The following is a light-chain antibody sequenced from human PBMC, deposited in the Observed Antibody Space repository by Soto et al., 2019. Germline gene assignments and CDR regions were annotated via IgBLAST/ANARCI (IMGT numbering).Light chain of an antibody. J-gene: IGLJ1*01. CDR3: TSFTSTTSVYV. Sequence: QSVLTQPASVSGSLGQSITISCTGTGRDIAGYNYISWYQQLPGKAPKLMIYEVTIRPSGISNRFSGSKSGNTASLTISGLQAEDEADYFCTSFTSTTSVYVFGTGTKVTVL. CDR2: EVT. V-gene: IGLV2-14*01. CDR1: GRDIAGYNY.